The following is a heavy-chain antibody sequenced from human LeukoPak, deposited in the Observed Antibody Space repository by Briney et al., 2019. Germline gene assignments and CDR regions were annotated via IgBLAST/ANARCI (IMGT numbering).Heavy chain of an antibody. V-gene: IGHV1-2*04. Sequence: ASVKVSCKASGYSFTGYYIHWVRQAPGQGLEWMGWINPNSGDTDNAQKFEGWVTMTRDTSISTVYMEMNRLKSDDTAVYFCARIGYCNGTDCHDAFDIWGQGTMVTVSP. D-gene: IGHD2-15*01. J-gene: IGHJ3*02. CDR3: ARIGYCNGTDCHDAFDI. CDR2: INPNSGDT. CDR1: GYSFTGYY.